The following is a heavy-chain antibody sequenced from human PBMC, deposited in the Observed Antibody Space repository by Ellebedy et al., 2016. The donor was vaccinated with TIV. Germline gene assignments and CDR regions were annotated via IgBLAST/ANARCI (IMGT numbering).Heavy chain of an antibody. J-gene: IGHJ4*02. CDR2: ISSSGSTI. D-gene: IGHD2-15*01. CDR1: GFTFSDYY. CDR3: ARDSEEDCSGGSCYPIDY. V-gene: IGHV3-11*01. Sequence: GESLKISCAASGFTFSDYYMSWIRQAPGKGLKWVSYISSSGSTIYYADSVKGRFTISRDNAKNSLYLQMNSLIAEDTAVYYCARDSEEDCSGGSCYPIDYWGQGTLVTVSS.